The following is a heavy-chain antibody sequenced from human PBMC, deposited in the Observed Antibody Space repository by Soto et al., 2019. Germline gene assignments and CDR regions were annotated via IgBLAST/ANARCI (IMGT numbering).Heavy chain of an antibody. D-gene: IGHD2-21*01. V-gene: IGHV4-59*01. J-gene: IGHJ3*02. CDR1: GYSISSYY. Sequence: SETLSLTCTVSGYSISSYYWSWIRQPPGKGLEWIGYIYYSGSTNYNPSLKSRVTISVDTSKNQFSLKLSSVTAADTAVYYCARKYSWAFDIWGQGTMVTVSS. CDR3: ARKYSWAFDI. CDR2: IYYSGST.